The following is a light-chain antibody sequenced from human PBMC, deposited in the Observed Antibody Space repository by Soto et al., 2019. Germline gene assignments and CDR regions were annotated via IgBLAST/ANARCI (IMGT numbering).Light chain of an antibody. Sequence: TQSPGTLSLTPGERATLSCRASQTVSANYLAWYQQKPGQAPRLLIYGASTRATGIPARFSGSGSGTEFTLTISSLQSEDCAVYYCQQYNNWPETFGQGTKVDI. CDR2: GAS. V-gene: IGKV3-15*01. CDR3: QQYNNWPET. CDR1: QTVSAN. J-gene: IGKJ1*01.